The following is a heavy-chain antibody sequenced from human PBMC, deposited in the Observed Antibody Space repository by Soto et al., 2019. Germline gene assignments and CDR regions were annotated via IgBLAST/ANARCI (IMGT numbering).Heavy chain of an antibody. D-gene: IGHD1-26*01. V-gene: IGHV3-23*01. Sequence: EVQLLESGGALVQPGGSLKLSCAASGFTFSNYLMSRVRQAPGKGLEWVSSITTSGANTYYADSVKGRFTISRDNSENTLFLQMNSLRADDTAVYYCAKDHSGTYYRHDFWGQGTQVTVSS. CDR1: GFTFSNYL. CDR2: ITTSGANT. CDR3: AKDHSGTYYRHDF. J-gene: IGHJ4*02.